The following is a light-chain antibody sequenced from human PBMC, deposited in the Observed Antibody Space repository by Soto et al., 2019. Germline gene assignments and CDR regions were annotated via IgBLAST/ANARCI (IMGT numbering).Light chain of an antibody. CDR2: DVN. CDR1: SSNIGANYD. V-gene: IGLV1-40*01. J-gene: IGLJ1*01. CDR3: VSFAGGTYV. Sequence: QSVLTQPPSVSGAPGQRVTISCTGSSSNIGANYDVHWYQHRPGTAPKLMIYDVNRRPSGVPDRFSGSKSGNTASLTVSGLQAEDEADYYCVSFAGGTYVFGTGTKVTVL.